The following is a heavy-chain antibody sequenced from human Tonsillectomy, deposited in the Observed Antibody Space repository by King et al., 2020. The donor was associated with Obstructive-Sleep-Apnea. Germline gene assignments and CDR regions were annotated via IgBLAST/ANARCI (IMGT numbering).Heavy chain of an antibody. Sequence: VQLVESGGGLVQPGRSLRLSCAASGFTFDVYAMHWVRQAPGKGLEWVSTISWSSGSIAYADSVKGRFTIPRDNAKNSRYLQMNSRGAEDTALYYCAKGMGRGGAGYYYYGMDVWGQGTTVTVSS. J-gene: IGHJ6*02. V-gene: IGHV3-9*01. CDR1: GFTFDVYA. CDR2: ISWSSGSI. D-gene: IGHD3-10*01. CDR3: AKGMGRGGAGYYYYGMDV.